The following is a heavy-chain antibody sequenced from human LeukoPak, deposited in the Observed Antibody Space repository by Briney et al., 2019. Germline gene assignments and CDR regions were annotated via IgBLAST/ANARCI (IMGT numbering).Heavy chain of an antibody. Sequence: SETLSLTCAVSGGSISSGGYSWSWIRQPPGKGLEWIGYIYHSGSTYYNPSLKSRVTISVDRSKNQFSLKLSSVTAADTAVYYCARTHITMVRGVIAAVFDYWGQGTLVTVSS. J-gene: IGHJ4*02. CDR1: GGSISSGGYS. CDR2: IYHSGST. CDR3: ARTHITMVRGVIAAVFDY. V-gene: IGHV4-30-2*01. D-gene: IGHD3-10*01.